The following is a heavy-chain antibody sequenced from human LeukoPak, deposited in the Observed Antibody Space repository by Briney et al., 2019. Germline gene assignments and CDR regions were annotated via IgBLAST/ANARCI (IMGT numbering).Heavy chain of an antibody. CDR2: ISGSGGST. J-gene: IGHJ6*02. CDR1: GFTFSSYA. Sequence: GGSLRLSCAASGFTFSSYAMSWVRQAPGKGLEWVSAISGSGGSTYYADSVKGRFTISRDNSKNTLYLQMNSLRAEDTAVYYCATLPYGDYDMFYYGVDVWGQGTTITVSS. D-gene: IGHD4-17*01. CDR3: ATLPYGDYDMFYYGVDV. V-gene: IGHV3-23*01.